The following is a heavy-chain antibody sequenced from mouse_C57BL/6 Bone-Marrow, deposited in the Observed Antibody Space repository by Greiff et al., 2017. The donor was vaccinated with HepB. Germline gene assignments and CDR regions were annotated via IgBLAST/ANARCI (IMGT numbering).Heavy chain of an antibody. CDR1: GFNIKDDY. D-gene: IGHD2-2*01. Sequence: VKLQQSGAELVRPGASVKLSCTASGFNIKDDYMHWVKQRPEQGLEWIGWIDPENGDTEYASKFQGKATITADTSSNTAYLQRSSLTSEDTAVYYCTAGGYWFAYWGQGTLVTVSA. CDR2: IDPENGDT. CDR3: TAGGYWFAY. J-gene: IGHJ3*01. V-gene: IGHV14-4*01.